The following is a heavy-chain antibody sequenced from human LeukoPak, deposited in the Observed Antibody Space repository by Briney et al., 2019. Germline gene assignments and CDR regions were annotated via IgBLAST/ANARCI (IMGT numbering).Heavy chain of an antibody. CDR3: ARDRCSGGSCYFDY. CDR2: IYSGGST. CDR1: GFTVSSNY. Sequence: PGGSLRLSCAASGFTVSSNYMSWVRQAPGKGLEWVSVIYSGGSTYYADSVKGRFTISRHNSKNTLYLQMNSLRAEDTAVYYCARDRCSGGSCYFDYWGQGTLVTVSS. V-gene: IGHV3-53*04. J-gene: IGHJ4*02. D-gene: IGHD2-15*01.